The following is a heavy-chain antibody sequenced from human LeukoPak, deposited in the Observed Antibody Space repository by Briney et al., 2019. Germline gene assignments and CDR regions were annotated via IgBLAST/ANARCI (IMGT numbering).Heavy chain of an antibody. Sequence: PGGSLRLSCAASGFTFSSYSMNWVRQAPGKGLEWVSSISSSSSYIYHADSVKGRFTISRDNAKNSLYLQMNSLRAEDTAVYYCARDFDYGDLLHGYYYYYMDVWGKGTTVTVSS. CDR3: ARDFDYGDLLHGYYYYYMDV. D-gene: IGHD4-17*01. V-gene: IGHV3-21*01. CDR2: ISSSSSYI. CDR1: GFTFSSYS. J-gene: IGHJ6*03.